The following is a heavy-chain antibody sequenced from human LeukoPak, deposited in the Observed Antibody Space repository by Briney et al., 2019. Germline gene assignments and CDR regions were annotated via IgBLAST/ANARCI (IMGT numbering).Heavy chain of an antibody. CDR2: ISYDGSNK. CDR3: AKDQSSYLDY. Sequence: GGSLRLSCAASGFTSSSYGMHWVRQAPGKGLEWVAVISYDGSNKYYADSVKGRFTISRDNSKNTLYLQMNSLRAEDTAVYYCAKDQSSYLDYWGQGTLVTVSS. V-gene: IGHV3-30*18. J-gene: IGHJ4*02. CDR1: GFTSSSYG. D-gene: IGHD6-6*01.